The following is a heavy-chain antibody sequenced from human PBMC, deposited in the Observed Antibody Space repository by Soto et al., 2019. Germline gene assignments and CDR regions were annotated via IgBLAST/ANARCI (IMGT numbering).Heavy chain of an antibody. CDR2: IYYSGST. J-gene: IGHJ3*02. Sequence: QVQLQESGPGLVKPSETLSLTCTVSGGSISSYYWSWIRQPPGKGLEWIGYIYYSGSTNYNPSLKSRVSRTSDTSKNQFYLRLSSVTAADTAVYYCARRYGSAFDIWGQGTMVTVSS. CDR3: ARRYGSAFDI. V-gene: IGHV4-59*01. CDR1: GGSISSYY. D-gene: IGHD3-10*01.